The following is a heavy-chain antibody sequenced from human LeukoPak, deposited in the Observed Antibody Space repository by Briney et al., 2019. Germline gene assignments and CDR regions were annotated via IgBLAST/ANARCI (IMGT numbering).Heavy chain of an antibody. D-gene: IGHD6-6*01. CDR3: ATHRGFEYMDTGIFDH. CDR2: INQDGSDK. J-gene: IGHJ4*02. V-gene: IGHV3-7*01. CDR1: GLTFSTYW. Sequence: AGGSLRLSCAASGLTFSTYWMNWVRQAPWKGLEWVAMINQDGSDKYYVDSVKGRFTISRDNTENSVYLQMNSLRAEDTATYHCATHRGFEYMDTGIFDHWGPGTLVTVSS.